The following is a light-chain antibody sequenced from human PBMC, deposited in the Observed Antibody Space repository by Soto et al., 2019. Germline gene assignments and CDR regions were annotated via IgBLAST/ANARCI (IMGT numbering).Light chain of an antibody. J-gene: IGLJ1*01. CDR2: EVT. CDR3: SSYTTSSTVV. CDR1: SSDVGGYNF. V-gene: IGLV2-14*03. Sequence: QSALTQPASVFGSPGQSITMSCTGTSSDVGGYNFVSWYQQLPRKAPKLMIYEVTSRPSGVSNRFSGSKSGNTASLTISGLQPEDEAEYYCSSYTTSSTVVFGTGTKVTVL.